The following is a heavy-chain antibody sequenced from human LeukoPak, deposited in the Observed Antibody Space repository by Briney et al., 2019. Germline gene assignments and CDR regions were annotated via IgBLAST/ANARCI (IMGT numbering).Heavy chain of an antibody. J-gene: IGHJ6*02. CDR1: GGPISNKY. D-gene: IGHD3-10*01. CDR2: IYYTGST. V-gene: IGHV4-59*12. CDR3: AKDGEGVLLWFGEFVYYGMDV. Sequence: SETLSLTCSISGGPISNKYWSWIRQPPGKGLEWIGYIYYTGSTSYNPSLKSRVTISLDKSKNQFSLKLTSVTAADTAVYYCAKDGEGVLLWFGEFVYYGMDVWGQGTTVTVSS.